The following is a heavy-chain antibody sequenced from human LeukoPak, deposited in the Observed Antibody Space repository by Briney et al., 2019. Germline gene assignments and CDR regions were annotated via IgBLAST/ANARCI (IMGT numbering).Heavy chain of an antibody. CDR1: GGTFSSYA. CDR3: ARDPSSTVVMRYYFDY. J-gene: IGHJ4*02. V-gene: IGHV1-69*06. D-gene: IGHD4-23*01. CDR2: IIPIFGTA. Sequence: GASVKVSCKASGGTFSSYAISWVRQAPGQGLEWMGGIIPIFGTANYAQKFQGRVTITADKSTSTAHMELSSLRSEDTAVYYCARDPSSTVVMRYYFDYWGQGTLVTVSS.